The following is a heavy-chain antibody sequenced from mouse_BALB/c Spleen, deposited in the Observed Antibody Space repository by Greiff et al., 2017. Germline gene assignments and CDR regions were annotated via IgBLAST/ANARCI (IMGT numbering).Heavy chain of an antibody. Sequence: EVQLQQSGTVLARPGASVKMSCKASGYTFTSYWMHWVKQRPGQGLEWIGAIYPGNSDTSYNQKFKGKAKLTAVTSTSTAYMELSSLTNEDSAVYYCTRGGNAKGYAMDYWGQGTSVTVSS. D-gene: IGHD6-1*01. CDR2: IYPGNSDT. J-gene: IGHJ4*01. CDR3: TRGGNAKGYAMDY. CDR1: GYTFTSYW. V-gene: IGHV1-5*01.